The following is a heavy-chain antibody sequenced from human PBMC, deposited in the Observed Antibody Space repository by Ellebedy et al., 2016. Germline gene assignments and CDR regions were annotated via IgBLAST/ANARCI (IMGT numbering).Heavy chain of an antibody. V-gene: IGHV5-51*01. CDR3: VRWASGSSSPNWFEP. CDR2: INPADSDT. D-gene: IGHD3-10*01. Sequence: GESLKISXEGSGYSFTSYWIGWLRQMPAKGLEWLGIINPADSDTRYSPSFQGQVTISVDKSIRTAYLQCSSLKASDTAMYYCVRWASGSSSPNWFEPWGQGTLVTVSS. J-gene: IGHJ5*02. CDR1: GYSFTSYW.